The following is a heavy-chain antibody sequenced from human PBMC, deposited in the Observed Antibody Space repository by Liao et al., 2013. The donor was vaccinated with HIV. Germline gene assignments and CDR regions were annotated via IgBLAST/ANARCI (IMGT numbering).Heavy chain of an antibody. CDR1: GGSFSGYY. J-gene: IGHJ4*02. D-gene: IGHD3-22*01. CDR3: AREGEDYYDSSGYYSYYFDY. CDR2: IYYSGST. V-gene: IGHV4-34*01. Sequence: QVQPQQWGAGLLKPSETLSLTCAVYGGSFSGYYWSWIRQPPGKGLEWIGYIYYSGSTYYNPSLKSRVTISVDTSKNQFSLKLSSVTAADTAVYYCAREGEDYYDSSGYYSYYFDYWAEGTLVYRL.